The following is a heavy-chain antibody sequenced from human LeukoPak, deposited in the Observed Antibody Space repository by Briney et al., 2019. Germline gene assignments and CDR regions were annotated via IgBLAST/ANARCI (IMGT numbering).Heavy chain of an antibody. CDR3: ARDNFYYDSSGSYDMYYYYMDV. CDR1: GFTLNNYG. Sequence: GGSLRLSCAASGFTLNNYGMKWVRQAPGRGLEWVSSISSTSSTIYYADSVKGRFTISRDNAKNSLYLQMNSLRAEDTAVYYCARDNFYYDSSGSYDMYYYYMDVWGKGTTVTVSS. J-gene: IGHJ6*03. CDR2: ISSTSSTI. D-gene: IGHD3-22*01. V-gene: IGHV3-48*04.